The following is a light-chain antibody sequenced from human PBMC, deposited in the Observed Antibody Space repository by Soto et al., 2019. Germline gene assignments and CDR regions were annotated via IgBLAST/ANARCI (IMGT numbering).Light chain of an antibody. CDR3: QQYDSSRT. J-gene: IGKJ1*01. Sequence: EIVLTQSPGTLSLSPGERATLSCSASQSVSSTFLAWYQQKPGQAPRVLIYGSSARAAGIPDRFSGSGSGTDFTLTISRLEPEDFAVYYCQQYDSSRTFGQGTKVEMK. CDR2: GSS. CDR1: QSVSSTF. V-gene: IGKV3-20*01.